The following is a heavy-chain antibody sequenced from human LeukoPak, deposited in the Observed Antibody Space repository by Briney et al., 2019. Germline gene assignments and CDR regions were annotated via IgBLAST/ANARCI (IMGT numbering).Heavy chain of an antibody. CDR2: IYYSGST. CDR3: ARHLVVAASQTIFSYYGMDV. Sequence: SETLSLTCTVSGGSISSSSYYWGWIRQPPGKGLEWLGSIYYSGSTYYNPSLKSRVTISVDTSKNQFSLKLSSVTAADTAVYYCARHLVVAASQTIFSYYGMDVWGQGTTVTVSS. V-gene: IGHV4-39*01. D-gene: IGHD2-15*01. CDR1: GGSISSSSYY. J-gene: IGHJ6*02.